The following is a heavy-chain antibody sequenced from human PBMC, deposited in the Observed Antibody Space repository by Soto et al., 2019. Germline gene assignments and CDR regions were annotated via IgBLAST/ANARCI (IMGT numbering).Heavy chain of an antibody. CDR1: GYTFTSYA. D-gene: IGHD3-10*01. CDR3: ARVRVGLNYYGSGSLPGY. CDR2: INAGNGNT. V-gene: IGHV1-3*01. Sequence: ASVKVSCKASGYTFTSYAMHWVRQAPGQRLEWMGWINAGNGNTKYSQKFQGRVTITRDTSASTAYMELSSLRSEDTAVYYCARVRVGLNYYGSGSLPGYWGQGTPVTVSS. J-gene: IGHJ4*02.